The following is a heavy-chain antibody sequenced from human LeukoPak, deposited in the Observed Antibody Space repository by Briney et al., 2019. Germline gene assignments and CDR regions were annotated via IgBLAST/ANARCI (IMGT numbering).Heavy chain of an antibody. CDR2: TYSSGYT. V-gene: IGHV4-59*08. D-gene: IGHD3-10*01. J-gene: IGHJ4*02. CDR3: ARHYDSGSYPLDF. Sequence: SETLFLTCTVTGGSIRGYFWSWIRQPPGKGLEWIEHTYSSGYTTYTPSLQGRVTISLDTSKTQFSRKLSSVTAADTAVYYCARHYDSGSYPLDFWGQGTLVTVSS. CDR1: GGSIRGYF.